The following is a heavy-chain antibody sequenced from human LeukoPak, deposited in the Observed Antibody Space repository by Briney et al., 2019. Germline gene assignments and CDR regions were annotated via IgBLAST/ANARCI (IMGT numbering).Heavy chain of an antibody. V-gene: IGHV5-10-1*01. CDR2: IDPSDSYT. CDR3: ARSGAVAGTFYYGMDV. J-gene: IGHJ6*04. Sequence: GESLKISCKGSGYSFTSYWISWVRQMPGKGLEWMGRIDPSDSYTNYSPSFQGHVTISADKSISTACLQWSSLKASDTAMYYCARSGAVAGTFYYGMDVWGKGTTVTVSS. CDR1: GYSFTSYW. D-gene: IGHD6-19*01.